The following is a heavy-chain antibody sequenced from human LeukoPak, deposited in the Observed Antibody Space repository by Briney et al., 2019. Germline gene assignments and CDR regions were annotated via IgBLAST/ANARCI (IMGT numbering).Heavy chain of an antibody. J-gene: IGHJ4*02. CDR1: GFTFSSYG. CDR2: ISYDRSNK. Sequence: GRSLRLSCAASGFTFSSYGMHWVRQAPGKGLEWVAVISYDRSNKYYADSVKGRFTISRDNSKNTLYLQMNSLRAEDTAVYYCAKDTGTYGSGSLTDYWGQGTLATVSS. CDR3: AKDTGTYGSGSLTDY. V-gene: IGHV3-30*18. D-gene: IGHD3-10*01.